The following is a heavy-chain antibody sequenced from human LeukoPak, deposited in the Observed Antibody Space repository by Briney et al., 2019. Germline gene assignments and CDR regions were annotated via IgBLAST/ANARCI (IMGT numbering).Heavy chain of an antibody. CDR3: ARDYCSTTTCLDY. CDR2: IWYDGSKK. V-gene: IGHV3-33*01. J-gene: IGHJ4*02. D-gene: IGHD2-2*01. CDR1: GFTFSSYG. Sequence: GGSLRLSCAASGFTFSSYGMHWVRQAPGQGLEWVAVIWYDGSKKYYADSVKGRFIISRDDSKNTLYLQMNSLRAEDTALYYCARDYCSTTTCLDYWGRGTLVTVSP.